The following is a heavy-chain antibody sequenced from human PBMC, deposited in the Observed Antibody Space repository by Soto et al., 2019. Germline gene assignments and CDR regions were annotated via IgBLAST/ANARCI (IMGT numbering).Heavy chain of an antibody. CDR2: IYHSGST. D-gene: IGHD6-13*01. J-gene: IGHJ4*02. Sequence: PSETLSLTCAVSGGSISSSNWWSWVRQPPGKGLEWIGEIYHSGSTNYNPSLKSRVTISVDKSKNQFSLKLSSVTAADTAVYYCARFPCIAAAVDYFYYWGQGTLVTVSS. CDR1: GGSISSSNW. CDR3: ARFPCIAAAVDYFYY. V-gene: IGHV4-4*02.